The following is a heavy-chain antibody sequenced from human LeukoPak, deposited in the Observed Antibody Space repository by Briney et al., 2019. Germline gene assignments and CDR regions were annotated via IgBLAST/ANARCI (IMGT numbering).Heavy chain of an antibody. J-gene: IGHJ1*01. D-gene: IGHD3-10*01. V-gene: IGHV3-30-3*01. CDR3: ARGDYYGSGSYFFHH. CDR2: ISYDGSNK. Sequence: GGSLILSCAASGFTFSSYAMHWVRQAPGKGLEWVAVISYDGSNKYYADSVKGRFTISRDNSKNTLYLQMNSLRAEDTAVYYCARGDYYGSGSYFFHHWGQGTLSPSPQ. CDR1: GFTFSSYA.